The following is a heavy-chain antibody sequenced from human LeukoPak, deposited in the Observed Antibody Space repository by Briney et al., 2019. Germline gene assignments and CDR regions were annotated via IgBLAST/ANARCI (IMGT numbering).Heavy chain of an antibody. CDR1: GYTFTSHY. Sequence: GASVMLSCKASGYTFTSHYMHRVRQPPAQGLEWMGIINPSGGYTSYAQKFQGRVTMTRDTSTSTVYMELRSLRSDDTAVYYCAREGCSGGSCYSYFDYWGQGTLVPVSS. CDR2: INPSGGYT. CDR3: AREGCSGGSCYSYFDY. J-gene: IGHJ4*02. D-gene: IGHD2-15*01. V-gene: IGHV1-46*01.